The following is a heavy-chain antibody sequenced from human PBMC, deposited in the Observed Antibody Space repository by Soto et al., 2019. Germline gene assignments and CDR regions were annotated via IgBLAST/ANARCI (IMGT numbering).Heavy chain of an antibody. CDR1: GFTFRYYY. J-gene: IGHJ4*02. Sequence: GGSLRLSCAASGFTFRYYYMSWIREAPGKGGEGVSYISSSGRTIYYAHSVKGRFTISRDNAKNSLNLQMNSLRAEDTAVYYCAKSVASISYSEYYFDYWGQGTLVTVSS. CDR3: AKSVASISYSEYYFDY. V-gene: IGHV3-11*01. CDR2: ISSSGRTI. D-gene: IGHD6-19*01.